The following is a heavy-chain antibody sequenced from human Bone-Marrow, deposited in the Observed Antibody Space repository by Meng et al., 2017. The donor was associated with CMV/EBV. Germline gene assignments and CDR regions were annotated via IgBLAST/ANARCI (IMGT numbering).Heavy chain of an antibody. J-gene: IGHJ4*02. CDR1: GFTFSNYW. D-gene: IGHD2-21*01. CDR3: ARSRRVVVIASYPDY. Sequence: GGSLRLSCAASGFTFSNYWMSWVRQAPGKGLEWVAVISYDGSNKYYADSVKGRFTISRDNSKNTLYLQMNSLRAEDTAVYYCARSRRVVVIASYPDYWGQGTLVT. V-gene: IGHV3-30-3*01. CDR2: ISYDGSNK.